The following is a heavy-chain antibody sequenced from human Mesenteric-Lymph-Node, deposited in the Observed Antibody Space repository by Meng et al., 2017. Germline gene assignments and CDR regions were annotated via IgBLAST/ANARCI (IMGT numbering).Heavy chain of an antibody. CDR3: AMLGYCSSTSCRNY. CDR2: IYQSGST. Sequence: GPGRAKPPGTLSLTCLVSGGSIRSSQWWTWVRQPPGKGLEWVGEIYQSGSTNYTPSLKSRVTISVDKSKNQFSLKLSSVTAADTAVYYCAMLGYCSSTSCRNYWGQGTLVTVSS. V-gene: IGHV4-4*03. J-gene: IGHJ4*02. CDR1: GGSIRSSQW. D-gene: IGHD2-2*01.